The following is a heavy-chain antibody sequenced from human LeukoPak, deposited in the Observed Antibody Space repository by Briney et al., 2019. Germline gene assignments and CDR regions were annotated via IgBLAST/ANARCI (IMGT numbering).Heavy chain of an antibody. J-gene: IGHJ4*02. CDR1: GYTFTSYG. D-gene: IGHD3-22*01. CDR3: ARDPSPDYYDSSGYSDY. CDR2: ISAYNGNT. V-gene: IGHV1-18*01. Sequence: ASVKVSCKASGYTFTSYGISWVRQAPGQGLEWMGWISAYNGNTNYAQKLQGRVTMTTDTSTSTAYMELRSLRSDDTAVYYCARDPSPDYYDSSGYSDYWGQGTLVTVSS.